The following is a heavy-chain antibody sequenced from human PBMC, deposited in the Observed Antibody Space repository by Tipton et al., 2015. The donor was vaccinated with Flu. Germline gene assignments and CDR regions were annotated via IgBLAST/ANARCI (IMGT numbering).Heavy chain of an antibody. CDR2: TFHSGNT. Sequence: PGLVKPSETLSLTCGVSGDSIRSSNYYWGWIRQPPGKGLEWIGNTFHSGNTYLNPSLKSRVTISIDTSKNQFSLKLSSVPAADTAVYYCARRDYSNYVSEPKNWFDPWGQGALVTVSS. J-gene: IGHJ5*02. D-gene: IGHD4-11*01. CDR3: ARRDYSNYVSEPKNWFDP. CDR1: GDSIRSSNYY. V-gene: IGHV4-39*07.